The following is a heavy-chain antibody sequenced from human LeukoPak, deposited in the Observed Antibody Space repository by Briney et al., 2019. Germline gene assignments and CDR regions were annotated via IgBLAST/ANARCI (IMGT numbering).Heavy chain of an antibody. V-gene: IGHV4-39*07. CDR3: AREAIVGGYSYGYDAFDI. CDR2: MYYTGST. J-gene: IGHJ3*02. Sequence: SETLSLTCTISGGSITSSGHYWGWIRQPPGKGLEWIGSMYYTGSTNYNPSLKSRVTISVDRSKNQFSLKLSSVTAADTAVYYCAREAIVGGYSYGYDAFDIWGQGTMVTVSS. D-gene: IGHD5-18*01. CDR1: GGSITSSGHY.